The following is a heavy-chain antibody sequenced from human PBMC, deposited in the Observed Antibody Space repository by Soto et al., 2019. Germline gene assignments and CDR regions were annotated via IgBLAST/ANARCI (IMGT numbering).Heavy chain of an antibody. J-gene: IGHJ4*01. D-gene: IGHD1-20*01. CDR2: ISGSGDTT. CDR3: AKDMKYNWNDDDY. CDR1: GFTFSSYA. V-gene: IGHV3-23*01. Sequence: PGGSLRHSCAGSGFTFSSYAMSWVRQAPGKGLEWVSAISGSGDTTYYADSVKGRFTISRDNSKNTLYLQMNSLRVEDTAVYYCAKDMKYNWNDDDYWGHGIPVTVSS.